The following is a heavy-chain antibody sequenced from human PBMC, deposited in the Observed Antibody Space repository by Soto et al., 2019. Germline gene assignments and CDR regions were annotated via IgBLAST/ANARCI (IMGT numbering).Heavy chain of an antibody. V-gene: IGHV3-49*03. Sequence: GGSLRLSCTASGFTFGDYAMSWFRQAPGKGLEWVGFIRSKAYGGTTEYAASVKGRFTISRDDSKSIAYLQMNSLKTEDTAVYYCTRAAQYCSGGSCSPGAFDIWGQGTMVTVSS. CDR2: IRSKAYGGTT. J-gene: IGHJ3*02. D-gene: IGHD2-15*01. CDR1: GFTFGDYA. CDR3: TRAAQYCSGGSCSPGAFDI.